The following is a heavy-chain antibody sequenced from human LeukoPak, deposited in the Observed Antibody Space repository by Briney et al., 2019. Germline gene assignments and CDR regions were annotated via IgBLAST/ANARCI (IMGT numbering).Heavy chain of an antibody. D-gene: IGHD3-10*01. V-gene: IGHV4-34*01. CDR3: ARGDYADGSGSYYSY. J-gene: IGHJ4*02. CDR2: INHSGSA. CDR1: GGSFSGYY. Sequence: PSETLSLTCAVYGGSFSGYYWSWIRQPPGKGLEWLGEINHSGSANYNPSLKSRVTISVDTSKNQFSLKLSSVTAADTAVYYCARGDYADGSGSYYSYWGQGTLVTVSS.